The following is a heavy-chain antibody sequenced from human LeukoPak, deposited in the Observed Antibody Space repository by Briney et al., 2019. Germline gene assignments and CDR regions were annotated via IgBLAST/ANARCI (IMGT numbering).Heavy chain of an antibody. V-gene: IGHV3-30*02. D-gene: IGHD3-10*01. CDR3: AHYGSGSNGHYYYYMDV. CDR1: GFTFSSYG. Sequence: GGSLRLSCAASGFTFSSYGMHWVRQAPGKGLEWVAFIRYDGSNKYYADSVKGRFTISRDNSKNTLYLQMNSLRAEDTAVYYCAHYGSGSNGHYYYYMDVWGKGTTVTVSS. CDR2: IRYDGSNK. J-gene: IGHJ6*03.